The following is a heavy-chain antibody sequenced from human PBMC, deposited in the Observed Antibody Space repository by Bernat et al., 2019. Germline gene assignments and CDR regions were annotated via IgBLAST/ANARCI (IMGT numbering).Heavy chain of an antibody. J-gene: IGHJ4*02. CDR1: GFTFSSYG. CDR2: ISYDGSNK. Sequence: QVQLVESGGGVVQPGRSLRLSCAASGFTFSSYGMHWVRQAPGKGLEWVAVISYDGSNKYYADSVKGRFTISRDHSKNTLYLQMNSLRAEDTAVYYCAKEFDYYDSSGPFAYWGQGTLVTVSS. V-gene: IGHV3-30*18. D-gene: IGHD3-22*01. CDR3: AKEFDYYDSSGPFAY.